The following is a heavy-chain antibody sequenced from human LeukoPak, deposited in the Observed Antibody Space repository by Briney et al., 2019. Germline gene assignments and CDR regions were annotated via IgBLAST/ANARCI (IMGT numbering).Heavy chain of an antibody. J-gene: IGHJ4*02. Sequence: PGGSLRLSRVVSGFTVSSNYMSWVRQAPGKGLEWVSMFYSGGSTFYADSVKGRFTIARDSSKNTLYLQMNSLRAEDTAVYYCVTYQLLLYGFDYWGQGTLVTVSS. CDR2: FYSGGST. CDR1: GFTVSSNY. CDR3: VTYQLLLYGFDY. D-gene: IGHD2-2*01. V-gene: IGHV3-66*01.